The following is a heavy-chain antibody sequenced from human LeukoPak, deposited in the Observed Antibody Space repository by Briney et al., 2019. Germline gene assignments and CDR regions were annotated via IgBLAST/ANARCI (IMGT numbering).Heavy chain of an antibody. CDR3: AKQSGYSYGPFDY. CDR1: GFTFSSYG. CDR2: ISSSGGST. Sequence: GGTLRLSCAASGFTFSSYGMTWVRQAPGKGLEWVSSISSSGGSTYYADSVKGRFTISRDKSKNTLYLQMHSLRAEDTAVYYCAKQSGYSYGPFDYWGQGTLVTVSS. V-gene: IGHV3-23*01. J-gene: IGHJ4*02. D-gene: IGHD5-18*01.